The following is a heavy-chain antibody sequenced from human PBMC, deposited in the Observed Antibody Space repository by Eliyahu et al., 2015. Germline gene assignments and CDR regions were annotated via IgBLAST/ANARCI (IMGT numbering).Heavy chain of an antibody. Sequence: APGKGLEWVSVIYSGGSTYYADSVKGRFTISRDNSKNTLYLQMNSLRAEDTAVYYCARHVRAFDIWGQGTMVTVSS. V-gene: IGHV3-66*04. D-gene: IGHD3-10*01. J-gene: IGHJ3*02. CDR2: IYSGGST. CDR3: ARHVRAFDI.